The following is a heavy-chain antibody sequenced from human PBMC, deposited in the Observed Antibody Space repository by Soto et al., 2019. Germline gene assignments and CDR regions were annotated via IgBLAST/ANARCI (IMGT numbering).Heavy chain of an antibody. D-gene: IGHD2-2*01. CDR1: GFTFSSYS. CDR3: ATDALKDIVVVPAADLDKPYMDV. V-gene: IGHV3-48*01. CDR2: ISSSSSTI. J-gene: IGHJ6*03. Sequence: EVQLVESGGGLVQPGGSLRLSCAASGFTFSSYSMNWVRQAPGKGLEWVSYISSSSSTIYYADSVKGRFTISRDNAKNSLYLQMNSLRAEDTAVYYCATDALKDIVVVPAADLDKPYMDVWGKGTTVTVSS.